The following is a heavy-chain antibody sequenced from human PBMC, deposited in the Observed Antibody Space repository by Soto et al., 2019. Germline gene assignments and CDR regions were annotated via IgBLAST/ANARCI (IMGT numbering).Heavy chain of an antibody. V-gene: IGHV3-11*01. J-gene: IGHJ6*02. CDR2: ISSSGSTI. CDR3: ASLYGSGSYRYYYYGMDV. Sequence: LRLSCAASGFTFSDYYMSWIRQAPGKGLEWVSYISSSGSTIYYADSVKGRFTISRDNAKNSLYLQMNSLRAEDTAVYYCASLYGSGSYRYYYYGMDVWGQGTTVTVSS. D-gene: IGHD3-10*01. CDR1: GFTFSDYY.